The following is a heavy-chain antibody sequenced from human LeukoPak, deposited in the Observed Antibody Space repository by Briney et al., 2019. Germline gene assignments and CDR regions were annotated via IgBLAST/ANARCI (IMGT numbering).Heavy chain of an antibody. CDR1: GFTFSSYG. D-gene: IGHD3-10*01. CDR2: ISYDGSNK. Sequence: GGSLRLSCAASGFTFSSYGMHWVRQAPGKGLEWVAVISYDGSNKYYSDSVKGRFTISRDNSKNTLYLQMNSLRAEDTAVYYCAKDTKYYYYWGQGTLVTVSS. V-gene: IGHV3-30*18. J-gene: IGHJ4*02. CDR3: AKDTKYYYY.